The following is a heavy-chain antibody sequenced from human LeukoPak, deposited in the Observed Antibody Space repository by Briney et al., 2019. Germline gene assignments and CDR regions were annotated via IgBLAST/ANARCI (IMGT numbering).Heavy chain of an antibody. Sequence: QSRSPTCAISGDSVSSNNNAGNSVRQSPSRGLEWLGRTYYRSQWKNDYARFVMGRISVDPDTSKNQFSLHLRSVTPDDTAVYYCAGGYAFDVWGQGTMVTVS. V-gene: IGHV6-1*01. CDR2: TYYRSQWKN. J-gene: IGHJ3*01. CDR1: GDSVSSNNNA. CDR3: AGGYAFDV.